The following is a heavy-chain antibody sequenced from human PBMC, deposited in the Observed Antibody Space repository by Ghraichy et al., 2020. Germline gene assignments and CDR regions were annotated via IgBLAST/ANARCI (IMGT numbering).Heavy chain of an antibody. CDR2: IGGSGSGST. V-gene: IGHV3-23*01. D-gene: IGHD1-26*01. CDR3: VRAPSGRYDH. CDR1: GFTITNNG. J-gene: IGHJ4*02. Sequence: GGSLRLSCAASGFTITNNGMTWVRQPPGKGLEWVSGIGGSGSGSTFYADSVKGRFTVSRDNSKNTLYLQMNSLSAEDTAVYYCVRAPSGRYDHWGQGTLVTVAS.